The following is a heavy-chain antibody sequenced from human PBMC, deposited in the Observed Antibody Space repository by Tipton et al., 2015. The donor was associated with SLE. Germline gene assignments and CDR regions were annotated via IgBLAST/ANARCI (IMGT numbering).Heavy chain of an antibody. Sequence: SLRLSCAASGFTASSNYMSWVRQAPGKGLEWVSVIYSGGSTYYADSVKGRFTISRDNSKNTLYLQMNSLRAEDTAVYYCARSILGPNDAFDIWGQGTMVTVSS. CDR1: GFTASSNY. D-gene: IGHD7-27*01. CDR3: ARSILGPNDAFDI. J-gene: IGHJ3*02. CDR2: IYSGGST. V-gene: IGHV3-66*01.